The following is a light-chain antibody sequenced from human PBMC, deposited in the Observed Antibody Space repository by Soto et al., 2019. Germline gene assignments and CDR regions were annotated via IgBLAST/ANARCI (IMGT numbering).Light chain of an antibody. CDR3: AAWDDSLSGFYV. CDR1: SSNIGSNY. CDR2: RNN. J-gene: IGLJ1*01. V-gene: IGLV1-47*01. Sequence: QSVLTQPPSSSGTPGKRVTISCSGSSSNIGSNYVYWYQQLPGTAPKLLIYRNNQRPSGVPDRFSGSKSGTSASLAISGLRSEDEADYYCAAWDDSLSGFYVFGTGNKVTVL.